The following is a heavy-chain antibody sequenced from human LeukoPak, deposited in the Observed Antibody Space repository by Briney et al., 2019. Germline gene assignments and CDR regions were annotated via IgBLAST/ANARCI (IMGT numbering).Heavy chain of an antibody. CDR3: ARGLEWELLYCFDY. Sequence: ASVKVSCKASGYTFTGYYMHWVRQAPGQGLEWMGWINPNSGGTNYAQKFQGWVTMTRDTSISTAYMELSRLRSDDTAVYYCARGLEWELLYCFDYWGQGTLVTVSS. D-gene: IGHD1-26*01. V-gene: IGHV1-2*04. J-gene: IGHJ4*02. CDR1: GYTFTGYY. CDR2: INPNSGGT.